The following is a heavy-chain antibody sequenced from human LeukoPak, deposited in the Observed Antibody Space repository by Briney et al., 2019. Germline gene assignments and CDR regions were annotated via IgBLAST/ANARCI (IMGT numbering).Heavy chain of an antibody. D-gene: IGHD1-26*01. CDR1: GGSISSYY. V-gene: IGHV4-34*01. CDR2: INHSRST. Sequence: SETLSLTCTVSGGSISSYYWSWISQPPGKGLEWIGEINHSRSTNYNPSLKRRVTISVDTSKNQFSLKLSSVTAADTAVYYCARGQEVGATGPIDYWGQGTLVTVSS. J-gene: IGHJ4*02. CDR3: ARGQEVGATGPIDY.